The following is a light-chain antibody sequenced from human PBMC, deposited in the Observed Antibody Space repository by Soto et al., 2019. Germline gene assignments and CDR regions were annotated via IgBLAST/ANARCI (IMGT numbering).Light chain of an antibody. Sequence: QLVLTQPPSVSGAPGQRVTISCTGSSSNIGAGYDVHWYQQLPGTAPKPLIYGNSNRPSGVPDRFSGSKSGTSATLVITGLQAEDEADYCCQSYDNSLSGYVFGTGTKLTVL. CDR1: SSNIGAGYD. CDR2: GNS. CDR3: QSYDNSLSGYV. V-gene: IGLV1-40*01. J-gene: IGLJ1*01.